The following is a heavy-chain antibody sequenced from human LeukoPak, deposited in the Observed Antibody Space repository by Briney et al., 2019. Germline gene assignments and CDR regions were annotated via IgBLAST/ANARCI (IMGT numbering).Heavy chain of an antibody. CDR1: GFTFSNYI. D-gene: IGHD3-10*01. J-gene: IGHJ4*02. Sequence: SGGSLRLSCAASGFTFSNYIMHWVRQAPGKGLDWVAVIIENGSNQYYADSVKGRFAISRDNSKNTLYLQMNSLRAEDTAVYYCARGWPMVRGVIDYWGQGTLVTVSS. V-gene: IGHV3-30*09. CDR2: IIENGSNQ. CDR3: ARGWPMVRGVIDY.